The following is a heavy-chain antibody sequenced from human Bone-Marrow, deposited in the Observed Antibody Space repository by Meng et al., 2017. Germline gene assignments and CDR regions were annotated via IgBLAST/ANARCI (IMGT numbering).Heavy chain of an antibody. CDR1: GGSISSGDYY. J-gene: IGHJ4*02. V-gene: IGHV4-30-4*01. D-gene: IGHD4-17*01. CDR2: IYYSGST. CDR3: ASSMTTVTAEIDY. Sequence: QVQLQESGPGLVKPSQTLSLTCTVSGGSISSGDYYWSWIRQPPGKGLERIGYIYYSGSTYYNPSLKSRVTISVDTSKNQFSLKLSSVTAADTAVYYCASSMTTVTAEIDYWGQGTLVTVSS.